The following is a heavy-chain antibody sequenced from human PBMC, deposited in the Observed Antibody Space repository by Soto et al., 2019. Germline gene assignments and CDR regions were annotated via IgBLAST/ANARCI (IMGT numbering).Heavy chain of an antibody. CDR1: GGSISSYY. D-gene: IGHD6-19*01. CDR3: ARGGPDSSGWYHSVDY. CDR2: IYYSGST. V-gene: IGHV4-59*01. J-gene: IGHJ4*02. Sequence: SETLSLTCTVSGGSISSYYWSWIRQPPGKGLEWIGYIYYSGSTNYNPSLKSRVTISVDTSKNQFSLKLSSVTAADTAVYYCARGGPDSSGWYHSVDYWGQGTLVTVSS.